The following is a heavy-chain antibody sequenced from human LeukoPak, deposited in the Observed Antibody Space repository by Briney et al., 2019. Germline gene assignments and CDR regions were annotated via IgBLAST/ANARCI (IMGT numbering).Heavy chain of an antibody. J-gene: IGHJ6*03. V-gene: IGHV4-59*01. D-gene: IGHD1-26*01. CDR2: IYYSGST. CDR3: ARLLGNDYFFYYMDV. CDR1: GGSISSYY. Sequence: PSETLSLTCTVSGGSISSYYWSWIRQPPGKGLEWIGYIYYSGSTNYNPSLKSRVTISVDTSRDQFSLRLSSVTAADTAVYYCARLLGNDYFFYYMDVWGKGTTVTVS.